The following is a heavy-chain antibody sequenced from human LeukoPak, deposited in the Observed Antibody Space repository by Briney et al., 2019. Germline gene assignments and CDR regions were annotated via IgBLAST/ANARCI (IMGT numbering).Heavy chain of an antibody. CDR1: GFTFSSYE. D-gene: IGHD2-15*01. CDR2: ISSGGTTI. J-gene: IGHJ4*02. CDR3: ARDVGCSGGSCYSHFDY. V-gene: IGHV3-48*03. Sequence: GGSLRLSCAASGFTFSSYEMHWVRQAPGRGLEWVSYISSGGTTIYCADSVKGRFTISRDNAKNSPYLQMNSLRAEDTAIYYCARDVGCSGGSCYSHFDYWGQGTLVTVSS.